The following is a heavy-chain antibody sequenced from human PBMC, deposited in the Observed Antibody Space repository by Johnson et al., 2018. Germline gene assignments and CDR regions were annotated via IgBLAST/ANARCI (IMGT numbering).Heavy chain of an antibody. CDR2: ISWNSGSI. V-gene: IGHV3-9*01. CDR1: GFTFDDYA. CDR3: ARDGEYCQY. J-gene: IGHJ1*01. Sequence: VQLVQSGGGLVQPGRSLRLSCAASGFTFDDYAMHWVRQAPGKGLEWVSGISWNSGSIGYADSVKGRFTISRDNAKNSLYLQMNSLRAEDTALYYCARDGEYCQYWGKGTLVTVSP.